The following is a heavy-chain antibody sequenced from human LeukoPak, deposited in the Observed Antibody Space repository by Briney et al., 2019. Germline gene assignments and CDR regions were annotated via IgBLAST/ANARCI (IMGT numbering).Heavy chain of an antibody. J-gene: IGHJ6*03. D-gene: IGHD1-26*01. CDR2: ITSSSSYI. V-gene: IGHV3-21*01. Sequence: PGGSLRLSCAASGFTFSSYNMNWVRQAPGKGLEWVSSITSSSSYIYYADSVKGRFTISRDNAKNSLYLQINSLRAEDTAVYYCARDPYSGRYGDYYYYMDVWGKGTTVTISS. CDR3: ARDPYSGRYGDYYYYMDV. CDR1: GFTFSSYN.